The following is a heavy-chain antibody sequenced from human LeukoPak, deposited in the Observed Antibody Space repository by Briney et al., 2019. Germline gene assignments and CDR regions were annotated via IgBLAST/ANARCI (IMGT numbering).Heavy chain of an antibody. CDR2: IYSGGST. J-gene: IGHJ4*02. CDR3: ARERDGNIFDY. V-gene: IGHV3-53*01. CDR1: GFTVSSNY. D-gene: IGHD4-23*01. Sequence: VGSLRLSCAASGFTVSSNYMSWVRQAPGKGLEWVSVIYSGGSTYYADSVKGRFTISRDNSKNTLYLQMNSLRAEDTAVYYCARERDGNIFDYWGQGTLVTVSS.